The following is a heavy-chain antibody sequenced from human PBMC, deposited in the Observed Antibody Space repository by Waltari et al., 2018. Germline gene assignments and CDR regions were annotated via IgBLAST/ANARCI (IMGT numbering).Heavy chain of an antibody. V-gene: IGHV1-69*02. CDR3: AVWDCSGGSCSPEYFQH. CDR2: IIPIRGIA. Sequence: QVQLVQSGAEVKKPGSSVKVSCKASGGTFSSYTISWVRQALGHGLEWMGRIIPIRGIANYAQKFQGRVTITADKSTSTAYMELSSLRSEDTAVYYCAVWDCSGGSCSPEYFQHWGQGTLVTVSS. CDR1: GGTFSSYT. J-gene: IGHJ1*01. D-gene: IGHD2-15*01.